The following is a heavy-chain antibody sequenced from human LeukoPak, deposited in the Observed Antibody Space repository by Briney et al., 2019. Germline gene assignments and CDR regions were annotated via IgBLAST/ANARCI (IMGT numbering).Heavy chain of an antibody. CDR1: GFTFDDYA. CDR2: ISWNSGSI. J-gene: IGHJ6*02. Sequence: GGSLRLSCAASGFTFDDYAMHWVRQAPGKGLEWVSGISWNSGSIGYADSVKGRFTISRDNAKNSLYLQMNSLRAEDTALYYCAKDTMVQGVIITESLGYGMDVWGQGTTVTVSS. CDR3: AKDTMVQGVIITESLGYGMDV. D-gene: IGHD3-10*01. V-gene: IGHV3-9*01.